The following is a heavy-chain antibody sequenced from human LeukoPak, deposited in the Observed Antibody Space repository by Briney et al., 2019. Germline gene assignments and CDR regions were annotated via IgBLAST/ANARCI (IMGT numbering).Heavy chain of an antibody. D-gene: IGHD2-2*01. J-gene: IGHJ4*02. CDR2: IYYSGST. CDR3: ARHEGFGAAAVIDY. V-gene: IGHV4-39*01. Sequence: SETLSLTCTVSGGSISSSSYYWGWIRQSPGKGLEWIGSIYYSGSTCYNPSLKSRVTISVDTSKNQFSLKLSSVTAADTAVYYCARHEGFGAAAVIDYWGQGTLVTVSS. CDR1: GGSISSSSYY.